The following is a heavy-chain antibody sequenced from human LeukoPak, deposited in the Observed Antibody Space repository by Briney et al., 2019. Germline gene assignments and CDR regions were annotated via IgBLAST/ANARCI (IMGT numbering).Heavy chain of an antibody. V-gene: IGHV1-69*04. CDR1: GGTFSSYA. Sequence: SVKVSCKASGGTFSSYAISWVRQAPGQGLEWMGRIIPILGMANYAQKFQGRVTITADKSTSTAYMELSSLRSEDTAVYYCARTPNYDILTGYYNVVDGFDYWGQGTLVTVSS. CDR3: ARTPNYDILTGYYNVVDGFDY. D-gene: IGHD3-9*01. J-gene: IGHJ4*02. CDR2: IIPILGMA.